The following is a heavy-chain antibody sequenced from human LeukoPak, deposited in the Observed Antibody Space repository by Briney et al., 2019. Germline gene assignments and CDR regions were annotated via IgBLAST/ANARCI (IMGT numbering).Heavy chain of an antibody. CDR2: ISTYNRNT. D-gene: IGHD1-26*01. V-gene: IGHV1-18*01. CDR3: ARGYSGSYSGWFDP. Sequence: GASVKVSCKASGYTFTSYGISWVRQAPGHGLEWMGWISTYNRNTNYAQKLQGRVTMTTDTATRTAYMELRSLRSDDTAVYYCARGYSGSYSGWFDPWGQGTLVTVSS. CDR1: GYTFTSYG. J-gene: IGHJ5*02.